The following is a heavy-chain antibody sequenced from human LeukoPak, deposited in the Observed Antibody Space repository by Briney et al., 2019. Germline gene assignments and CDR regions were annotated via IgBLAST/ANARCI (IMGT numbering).Heavy chain of an antibody. V-gene: IGHV3-7*01. Sequence: GGSLRLSCAAPGFTVSSNYMSWVRQVPGKGLEWVANIKKDGSEKYYVDSVKGRFTISRDNAKKSMYLQMNSLRAEDTAVYYCAREGYSIAARKFDYWGQGTLVTVSS. J-gene: IGHJ4*02. D-gene: IGHD6-6*01. CDR3: AREGYSIAARKFDY. CDR1: GFTVSSNY. CDR2: IKKDGSEK.